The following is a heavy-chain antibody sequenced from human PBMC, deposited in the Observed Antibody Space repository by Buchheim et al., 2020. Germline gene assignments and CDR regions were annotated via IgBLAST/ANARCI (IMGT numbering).Heavy chain of an antibody. D-gene: IGHD5-12*01. V-gene: IGHV3-74*01. CDR2: VNSDGSGT. CDR3: VKDLPNSGFAYDY. CDR1: GFTFSRYW. Sequence: EVQLVESGGGLVQPGGSLRLSCAASGFTFSRYWMHWVRQAPGKGLMWDSRVNSDGSGTGYADSVKGRFTISRDNAKNTLYLQMNSLRAEDTAVYYCVKDLPNSGFAYDYWGQGSL. J-gene: IGHJ4*02.